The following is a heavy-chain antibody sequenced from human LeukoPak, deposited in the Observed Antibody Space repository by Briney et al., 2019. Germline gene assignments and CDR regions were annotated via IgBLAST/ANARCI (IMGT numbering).Heavy chain of an antibody. CDR1: GFTFSSYG. CDR2: IWYDGSNK. J-gene: IGHJ4*02. V-gene: IGHV3-33*01. D-gene: IGHD6-13*01. Sequence: GGSLRLSCAASGFTFSSYGMHWVRQAPGKGLEWVAVIWYDGSNKYYADSVKGRFTISRDNSKNTLYLQMNSLRAEDTAVYYCARDNRAAAGSFDYWGQGTLVTVSS. CDR3: ARDNRAAAGSFDY.